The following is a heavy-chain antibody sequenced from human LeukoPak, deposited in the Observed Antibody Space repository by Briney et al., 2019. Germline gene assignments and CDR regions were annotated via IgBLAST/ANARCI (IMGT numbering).Heavy chain of an antibody. V-gene: IGHV4-31*11. CDR2: IYYSGST. CDR1: GGSFSGYY. Sequence: PSETLSLTCAVYGGSFSGYYWSWIRQHPGKGLEWIGYIYYSGSTYYNPSLKSRVTISVDTSKNQFSLKLSSVTAADTAVYYCARARTTAIDYWGQGTLVTVSS. CDR3: ARARTTAIDY. J-gene: IGHJ4*02. D-gene: IGHD1-7*01.